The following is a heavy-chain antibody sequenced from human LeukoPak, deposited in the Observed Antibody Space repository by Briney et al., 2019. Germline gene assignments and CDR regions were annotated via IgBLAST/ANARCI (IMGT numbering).Heavy chain of an antibody. CDR3: ARSSPLGLVVPYFDY. Sequence: GGSLRLSCAASGFTFSSYAMSWVRQAPGMGLEWVSVISGTSTTDYADSVKGRFTISRDSSKNTLYLQMNSLRAEDTAVYYCARSSPLGLVVPYFDYWGQGTLVTVSS. CDR2: ISGTSTT. J-gene: IGHJ4*02. D-gene: IGHD2-15*01. V-gene: IGHV3-23*01. CDR1: GFTFSSYA.